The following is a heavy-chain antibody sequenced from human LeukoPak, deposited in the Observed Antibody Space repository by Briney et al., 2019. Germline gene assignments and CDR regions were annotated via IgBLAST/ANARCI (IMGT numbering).Heavy chain of an antibody. Sequence: GASVKVSCKASGYTFTSYGISWVRQAPGQGLEWMGWISAYNGNTNYAQRLQGRVTMTTDTSTSTAYMELRSLRSDDTAVYYCASLYYYDSSGYLHWGQGTLVTVSS. CDR2: ISAYNGNT. J-gene: IGHJ1*01. V-gene: IGHV1-18*01. CDR3: ASLYYYDSSGYLH. D-gene: IGHD3-22*01. CDR1: GYTFTSYG.